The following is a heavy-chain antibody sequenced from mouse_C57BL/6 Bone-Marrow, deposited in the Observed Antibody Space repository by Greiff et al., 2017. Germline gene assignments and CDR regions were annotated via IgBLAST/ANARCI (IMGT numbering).Heavy chain of an antibody. CDR1: GFTFSSYG. CDR3: ARHYDYYAMDY. Sequence: EVHLVESGGDLVKPGGSLKLSCAASGFTFSSYGMSWVRQTPDKRLEWVATISSGGSYTYYPDSVKGRFTLSRDNAKNNLYLQMISLKSEDTAMYYCARHYDYYAMDYWGQGTSVTVSS. V-gene: IGHV5-6*01. J-gene: IGHJ4*01. CDR2: ISSGGSYT.